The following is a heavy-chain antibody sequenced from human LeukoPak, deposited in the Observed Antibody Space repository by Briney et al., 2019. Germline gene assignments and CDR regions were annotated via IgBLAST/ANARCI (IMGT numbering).Heavy chain of an antibody. CDR3: VSGENAFDI. V-gene: IGHV4-34*01. CDR2: INHSGST. J-gene: IGHJ3*02. D-gene: IGHD3-10*01. Sequence: SETLSLTCAVYGGSFNGYYWSWIRQPPGKGLEWIGEINHSGSTNYNPSLKSRVTISVDTSKNQFSLKLSSVTAADTAVYYRVSGENAFDIWGQGTMVTVSS. CDR1: GGSFNGYY.